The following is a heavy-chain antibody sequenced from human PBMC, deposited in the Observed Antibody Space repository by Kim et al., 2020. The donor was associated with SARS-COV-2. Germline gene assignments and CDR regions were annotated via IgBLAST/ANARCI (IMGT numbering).Heavy chain of an antibody. CDR2: IIPILGIA. D-gene: IGHD2-2*01. V-gene: IGHV1-69*04. CDR1: GGTFSSYA. Sequence: SVKVSCKASGGTFSSYAISWVRQAPGQGLEWMGRIIPILGIANYAQKFQGRVTITADKSTSTAYMELSSLRSEDTAVYYCARAYSIVVVPAASAWFDPWGQGTLVTVSS. CDR3: ARAYSIVVVPAASAWFDP. J-gene: IGHJ5*02.